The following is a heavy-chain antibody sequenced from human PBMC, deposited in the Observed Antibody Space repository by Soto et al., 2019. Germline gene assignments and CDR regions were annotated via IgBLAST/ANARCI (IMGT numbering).Heavy chain of an antibody. D-gene: IGHD5-18*01. J-gene: IGHJ6*02. CDR3: AGHGVDTAMVTANYYYYGMDV. Sequence: SETLSLTCTVSGGSISSYYWSWIRQPPGKGLEWIGYIYYSGSTNYNPSLKSRVTISVDTSKNQFSLKLSSVTAADTAVYYCAGHGVDTAMVTANYYYYGMDVWGQGTSVTVSS. V-gene: IGHV4-59*01. CDR2: IYYSGST. CDR1: GGSISSYY.